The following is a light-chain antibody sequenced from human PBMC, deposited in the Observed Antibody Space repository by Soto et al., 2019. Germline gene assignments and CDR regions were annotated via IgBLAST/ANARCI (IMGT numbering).Light chain of an antibody. CDR1: SSNIGSNT. CDR3: AAWDDSLNGHYV. Sequence: QSVLTQPPSASGTPGQWVTISCSGSSSNIGSNTVNWYQQLPGTAPRLLIYSNNQRPSGVPDRFSGSKSGTSASLAINGRQSDDEADYYCAAWDDSLNGHYVFGTGTKVTVL. J-gene: IGLJ1*01. V-gene: IGLV1-44*01. CDR2: SNN.